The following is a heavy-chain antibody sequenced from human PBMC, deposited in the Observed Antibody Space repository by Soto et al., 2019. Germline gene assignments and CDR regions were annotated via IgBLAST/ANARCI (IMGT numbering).Heavy chain of an antibody. D-gene: IGHD3-10*01. J-gene: IGHJ4*02. CDR2: IYYSGST. CDR1: GGSLGGSIYY. CDR3: ARTGVEWFGELFDY. Sequence: LLPQRLTNTVSGGSLGGSIYYWGRQSKPPGKGLEWIGSIYYSGSTYYNPSLKSRVTISVDTSKNQFSLKLSSVTAADTAVYYCARTGVEWFGELFDYWGQGTLVTVSS. V-gene: IGHV4-39*01.